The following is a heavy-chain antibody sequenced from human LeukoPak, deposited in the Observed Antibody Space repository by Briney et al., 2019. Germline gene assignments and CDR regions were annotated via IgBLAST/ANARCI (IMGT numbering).Heavy chain of an antibody. CDR1: GFNFNTHW. CDR2: INMAGNAA. J-gene: IGHJ3*02. Sequence: GESLRLSCAASGFNFNTHWMHWVRQAPGKGLEWVSRINMAGNAATYADSVKGRFTVSRDNTKNTLYLQMNSLRAEDTALYYCAKGLGGSYESTEINDAFDIWGQGTMVTVSS. V-gene: IGHV3-74*01. CDR3: AKGLGGSYESTEINDAFDI. D-gene: IGHD1-26*01.